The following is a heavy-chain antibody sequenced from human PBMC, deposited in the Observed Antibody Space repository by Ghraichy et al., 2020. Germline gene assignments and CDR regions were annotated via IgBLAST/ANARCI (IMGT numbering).Heavy chain of an antibody. Sequence: GGYLRLSCAASGFSFSSSWMNWVRQAPGKGPEWVASIKEDGSQTYYEDSVKGRFTISRDNARNSLFLQMNSLRAEDTAVYYCARHRNYNAFDYWGQGTLVTVSS. V-gene: IGHV3-7*01. CDR3: ARHRNYNAFDY. CDR1: GFSFSSSW. D-gene: IGHD3-10*01. J-gene: IGHJ4*02. CDR2: IKEDGSQT.